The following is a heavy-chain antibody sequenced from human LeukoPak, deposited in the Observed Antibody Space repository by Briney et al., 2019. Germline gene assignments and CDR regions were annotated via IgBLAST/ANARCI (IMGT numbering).Heavy chain of an antibody. V-gene: IGHV3-23*01. CDR2: ISGSGGST. CDR1: GFTFSSYA. Sequence: GGSLRLSCAASGFTFSSYAMSWVRQAPGKGLEWVSAISGSGGSTYYADSVKGRFTISRDNAKNSLYLQMNSLRAEDTAVYYCARSSAAADYYFDYWGQGTLVTVSS. D-gene: IGHD6-13*01. J-gene: IGHJ4*02. CDR3: ARSSAAADYYFDY.